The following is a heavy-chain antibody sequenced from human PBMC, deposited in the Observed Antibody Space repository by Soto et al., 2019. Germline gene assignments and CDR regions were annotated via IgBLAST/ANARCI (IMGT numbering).Heavy chain of an antibody. V-gene: IGHV3-21*01. Sequence: PGGSLRLSCAASGFTFSSYSMNWVRQAPGKGLEWVSSISSSSSYTYYADSVKGRFTISRDNAKNSLYLQMNSLRAEDTAVYYWARDTATGPPSYQYYGMDVWGQGTTFTVS. J-gene: IGHJ6*02. CDR1: GFTFSSYS. CDR3: ARDTATGPPSYQYYGMDV. D-gene: IGHD5-18*01. CDR2: ISSSSSYT.